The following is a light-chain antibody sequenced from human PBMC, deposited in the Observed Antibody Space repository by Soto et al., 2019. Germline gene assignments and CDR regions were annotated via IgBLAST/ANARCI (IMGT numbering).Light chain of an antibody. V-gene: IGLV2-11*01. Sequence: TQPRSVSGSPGQSITISCTGTSSDVGGYNYVSWYRQHPGKAPKLMIYDVSKRPSGVPDRFSGSKSGNTASLTISGLQAEDEADYYCCSYAGSYTHYVFGTGTKLTVL. CDR3: CSYAGSYTHYV. J-gene: IGLJ1*01. CDR1: SSDVGGYNY. CDR2: DVS.